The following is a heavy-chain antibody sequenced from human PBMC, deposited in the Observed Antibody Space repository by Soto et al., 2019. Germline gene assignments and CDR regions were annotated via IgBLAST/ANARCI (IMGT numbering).Heavy chain of an antibody. CDR3: AKDARAVAGLGVYYFDL. CDR1: GFTFDEYA. V-gene: IGHV3-9*01. J-gene: IGHJ4*02. Sequence: EVQLVESGGDLVQPGRSLRLSGTASGFTFDEYAMHWVRQVPGKGLEWVSVITWNSGGIDYADSVKGRFTTSRDNAKNTLYLQMNSLRTEDTAFYYCAKDARAVAGLGVYYFDLWGQGTLVTVSS. CDR2: ITWNSGGI. D-gene: IGHD6-19*01.